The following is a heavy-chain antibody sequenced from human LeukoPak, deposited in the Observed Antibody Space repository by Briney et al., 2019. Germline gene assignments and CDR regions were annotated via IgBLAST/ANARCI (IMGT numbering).Heavy chain of an antibody. J-gene: IGHJ6*04. D-gene: IGHD6-19*01. CDR2: ISGDGGST. CDR1: GFTFDDYA. CDR3: AKDSAFKSSGWYYYYYGMDV. V-gene: IGHV3-43*02. Sequence: GGSLRLSCEASGFTFDDYAMHWVRQAPGKGLEWVSLISGDGGSTYYADSVKGRFTISRDNSKNSLYLQMNSLRTEDTALYYCAKDSAFKSSGWYYYYYGMDVWGKGTTVTVSS.